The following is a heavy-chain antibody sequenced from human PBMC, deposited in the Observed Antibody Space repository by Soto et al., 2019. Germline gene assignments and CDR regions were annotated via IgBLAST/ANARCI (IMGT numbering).Heavy chain of an antibody. CDR3: ATLNHWSNVSYFDY. Sequence: ASVKVSCKASGGTFSSYAISWVRQAPGQGLEWMGGIIPIFGTANYAQKFQGRVTITADESTSTAYMELSSLRSEDTSLYYRATLNHWSNVSYFDYWGQGTLVTVSP. V-gene: IGHV1-69*13. CDR2: IIPIFGTA. J-gene: IGHJ4*02. CDR1: GGTFSSYA. D-gene: IGHD2-8*02.